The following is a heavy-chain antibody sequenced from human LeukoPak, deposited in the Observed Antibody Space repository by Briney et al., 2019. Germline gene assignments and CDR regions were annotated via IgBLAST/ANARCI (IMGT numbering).Heavy chain of an antibody. J-gene: IGHJ4*02. Sequence: GGSLRLSCAASGFTFSSYAMSWVRQAPGKGLEWVSAISGSGGSTYYADSVKGRFTISRDNSKNTLYLQMNSLRVEDTAVYYCAKGGGRSEYSYGNYWGQGTLVTVSS. V-gene: IGHV3-23*01. CDR2: ISGSGGST. CDR3: AKGGGRSEYSYGNY. D-gene: IGHD5-18*01. CDR1: GFTFSSYA.